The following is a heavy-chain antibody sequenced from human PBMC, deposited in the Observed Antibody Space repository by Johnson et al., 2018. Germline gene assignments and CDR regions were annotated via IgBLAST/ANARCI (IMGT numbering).Heavy chain of an antibody. D-gene: IGHD1-1*01. CDR3: AKEQRTTGDAFDI. CDR2: ISGSGGST. Sequence: VQLVESGGGVVQPGRSLRLSCAASGFTFSTYGMHWVRQAPGQGLEWVSAISGSGGSTYYADPVKGRFTISRDNSKNTLYLQMNSLGTEETAVNYCAKEQRTTGDAFDIWGQGTMGTVSS. J-gene: IGHJ3*02. CDR1: GFTFSTYG. V-gene: IGHV3-23*04.